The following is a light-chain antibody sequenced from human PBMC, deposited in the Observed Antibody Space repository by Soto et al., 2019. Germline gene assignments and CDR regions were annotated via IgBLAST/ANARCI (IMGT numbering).Light chain of an antibody. CDR1: ETIRGL. Sequence: EIVFTQPSATLPLSTGERATLSCRASETIRGLLAWYQQRPGQPPRLLIYQTSARATGIPARFSGSGSGTEFTLTISSLQSEDVAVYYCQQYTNWLSWPFGQGTKVDI. CDR2: QTS. V-gene: IGKV3-15*01. CDR3: QQYTNWLSWP. J-gene: IGKJ1*01.